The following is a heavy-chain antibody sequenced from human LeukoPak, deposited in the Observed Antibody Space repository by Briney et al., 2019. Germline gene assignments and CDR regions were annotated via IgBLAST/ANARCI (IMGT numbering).Heavy chain of an antibody. CDR3: AKDRLWFGELLSPPHDY. V-gene: IGHV3-30*02. Sequence: PGGSLRLSCAAAGFIFSSYCMHWVRHAPDKGLEWVAFTRYDGSRKYYADSVKGRFTISRDNSKNTLYLQMNSLRAEDTAVYYCAKDRLWFGELLSPPHDYWGQGTLVTVSS. CDR2: TRYDGSRK. CDR1: GFIFSSYC. D-gene: IGHD3-10*01. J-gene: IGHJ4*02.